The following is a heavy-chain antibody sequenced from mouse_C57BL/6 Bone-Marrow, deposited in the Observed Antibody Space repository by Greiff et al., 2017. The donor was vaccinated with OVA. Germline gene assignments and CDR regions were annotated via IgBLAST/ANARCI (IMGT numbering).Heavy chain of an antibody. CDR2: IDPENGDT. D-gene: IGHD1-1*01. CDR1: GFNIKDDY. CDR3: TTRETYGSSYGYFDV. V-gene: IGHV14-4*01. J-gene: IGHJ1*03. Sequence: VQLQQSGAELVRPGASVKLSCTASGFNIKDDYMHWVKQRPEQGLEWIGWIDPENGDTEYASKFQGKATITADTSSNTAYLQLSSLTSEDTAVYYCTTRETYGSSYGYFDVWGTGTTVTVSS.